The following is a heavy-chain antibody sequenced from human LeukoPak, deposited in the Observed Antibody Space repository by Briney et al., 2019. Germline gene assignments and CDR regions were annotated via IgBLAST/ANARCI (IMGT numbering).Heavy chain of an antibody. CDR1: GFTFSSYG. CDR3: AIGHCRTNSCPHVSSWPFDP. CDR2: IRYDGSNK. V-gene: IGHV3-30*02. J-gene: IGHJ5*02. D-gene: IGHD2-2*01. Sequence: PGGSLRLSCAASGFTFSSYGMHWVRQAPGKGLEWVACIRYDGSNKYYADSVKGRFTISRDNSKNTPYLQMNRLRAGDPAVYYCAIGHCRTNSCPHVSSWPFDPWGKGTLVTVSS.